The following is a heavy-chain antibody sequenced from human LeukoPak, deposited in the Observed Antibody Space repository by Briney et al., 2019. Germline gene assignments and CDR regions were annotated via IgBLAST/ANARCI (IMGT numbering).Heavy chain of an antibody. CDR3: ARVRYGDYEGYYYYYMDV. V-gene: IGHV4-38-2*02. CDR1: GYSISSGYY. D-gene: IGHD4-17*01. Sequence: PSETLSLTCTVSGYSISSGYYWGWIRQPPGKGLEWIGSIYHSGSTYYNPSLKSRVTISVDTSKNQFSLKLSSVTAADTAVYYCARVRYGDYEGYYYYYMDVWGKGTTVTVSS. J-gene: IGHJ6*03. CDR2: IYHSGST.